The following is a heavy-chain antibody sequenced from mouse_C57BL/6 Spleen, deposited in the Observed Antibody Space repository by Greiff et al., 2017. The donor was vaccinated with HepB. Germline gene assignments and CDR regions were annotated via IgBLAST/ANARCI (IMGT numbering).Heavy chain of an antibody. V-gene: IGHV5-17*01. Sequence: EVHLVESGGGLVKPGGSLKLSCAASGFTFSDYGMHWVRQAPEKGLEWVAYISSGSSTIYYADTVKGRFTISRDNAKNTLFLQMTSLRSEDTAMYYCARGKSYYSYAMDYWGQGTSVTVSS. CDR3: ARGKSYYSYAMDY. CDR1: GFTFSDYG. D-gene: IGHD2-12*01. J-gene: IGHJ4*01. CDR2: ISSGSSTI.